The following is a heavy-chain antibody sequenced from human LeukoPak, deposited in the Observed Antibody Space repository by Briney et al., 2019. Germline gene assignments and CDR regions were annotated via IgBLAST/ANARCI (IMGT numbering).Heavy chain of an antibody. D-gene: IGHD3-10*01. Sequence: ASVKVSCKASGYTFTSYDINWVRQATGQGLEWMGWMNPNSGNTGYAQKFQGRVTMTRNTSISTAYMELSGLRSEDTAVYYCARTLLSYYYGSGRDRFDYWGQGTLVTVSS. J-gene: IGHJ4*02. CDR3: ARTLLSYYYGSGRDRFDY. CDR2: MNPNSGNT. V-gene: IGHV1-8*01. CDR1: GYTFTSYD.